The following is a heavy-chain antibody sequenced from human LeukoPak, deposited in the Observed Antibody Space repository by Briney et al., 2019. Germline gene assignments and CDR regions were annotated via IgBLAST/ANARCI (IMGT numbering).Heavy chain of an antibody. J-gene: IGHJ6*03. CDR1: GGSISSYY. D-gene: IGHD3-16*02. Sequence: SETLSLTCTVSGGSISSYYWSWIRQPPGKGLEWIGYIYYSGSTNYNPSLKSRVTISVETSKNQFSLKLSSVTAADTAVYYCARGIYYDYVWGSYRYPYYYMDVWGKGTTVTVSS. CDR3: ARGIYYDYVWGSYRYPYYYMDV. CDR2: IYYSGST. V-gene: IGHV4-59*01.